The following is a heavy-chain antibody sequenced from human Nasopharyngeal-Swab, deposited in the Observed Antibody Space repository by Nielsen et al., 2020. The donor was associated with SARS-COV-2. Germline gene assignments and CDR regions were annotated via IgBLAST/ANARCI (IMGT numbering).Heavy chain of an antibody. Sequence: SETLSLTYTVSGGSISSYYWSWIRQPPGKGLEWIGYIYYSGSTNYNPSLKSRVTISVDTSKNQFSLKPSSVTAADTAVYYCARHTVATPISHYFDYWGQGTLVTVSS. CDR1: GGSISSYY. CDR3: ARHTVATPISHYFDY. V-gene: IGHV4-59*08. CDR2: IYYSGST. J-gene: IGHJ4*02. D-gene: IGHD4-17*01.